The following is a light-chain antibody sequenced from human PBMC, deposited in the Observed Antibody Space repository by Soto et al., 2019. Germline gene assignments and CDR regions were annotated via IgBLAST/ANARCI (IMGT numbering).Light chain of an antibody. J-gene: IGKJ3*01. Sequence: EIVLTQSPGTLSLSPGERATLSCRASQSVSSSYFAWYQQKPGQTPRLLFYGASSRATGIPDRFSGSGSGTDFTLTISRLEPEDFAVYYCQQYGSSPFTFGPGTKGDIK. V-gene: IGKV3-20*01. CDR3: QQYGSSPFT. CDR1: QSVSSSY. CDR2: GAS.